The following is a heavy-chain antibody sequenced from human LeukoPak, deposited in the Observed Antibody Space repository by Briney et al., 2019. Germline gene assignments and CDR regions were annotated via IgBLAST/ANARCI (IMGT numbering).Heavy chain of an antibody. CDR2: ISSNGGST. J-gene: IGHJ4*02. D-gene: IGHD5-24*01. V-gene: IGHV3-64*01. CDR1: GFTFSSYA. Sequence: GGSLRLSCAASGFTFSSYAMHWVRQAPGKGLEYVSAISSNGGSTYYANSVKGRFTISRDNSKNTLYLQMGSLRAEDMAVYYCATGAGWLQYDYWGQGTLVTVSS. CDR3: ATGAGWLQYDY.